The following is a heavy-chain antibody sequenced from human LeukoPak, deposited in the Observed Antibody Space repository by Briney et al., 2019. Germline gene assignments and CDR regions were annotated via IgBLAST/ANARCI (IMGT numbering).Heavy chain of an antibody. Sequence: SETLSLTCTVSGGSISSYYLSWIRQPAGKGLEWIGRIYGSVNTYNPSLKSRITLSLDTSKNQISLKMTSVTAADTALYYCARDSGTTGEVKFDPWGQGTLVTVSS. J-gene: IGHJ5*02. V-gene: IGHV4-4*07. D-gene: IGHD3-10*01. CDR3: ARDSGTTGEVKFDP. CDR1: GGSISSYY. CDR2: IYGSVNT.